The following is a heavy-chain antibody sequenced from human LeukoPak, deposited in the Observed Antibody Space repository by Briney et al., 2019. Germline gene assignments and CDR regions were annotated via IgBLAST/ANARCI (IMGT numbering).Heavy chain of an antibody. D-gene: IGHD3-10*01. CDR2: IIPILGIA. Sequence: SVKVSCKASGGTFSSYAISWVRQAPGQGLEWMGRIIPILGIANYAQKFQGRVTITADKSTSTAYMELSSLRSEDTAVYYCARVEGKLWFGELLTNWFDPWGQGTLVTVSS. CDR3: ARVEGKLWFGELLTNWFDP. V-gene: IGHV1-69*04. J-gene: IGHJ5*02. CDR1: GGTFSSYA.